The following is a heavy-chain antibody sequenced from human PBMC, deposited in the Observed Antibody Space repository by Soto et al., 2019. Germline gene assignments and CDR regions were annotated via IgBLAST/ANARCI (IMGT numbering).Heavy chain of an antibody. Sequence: SETLSLTCSVSGDSISTVDYFWAWIRQPPGQALEYIGYIYKSTTTYYNPSFESRVAISLDTSKSQFSLNVTSVAAADTAVYFCARGRYCLTGRCFPNWFDSWGQGTLVTVSS. D-gene: IGHD2-15*01. CDR2: IYKSTTT. CDR1: GDSISTVDYF. J-gene: IGHJ5*01. CDR3: ARGRYCLTGRCFPNWFDS. V-gene: IGHV4-30-4*01.